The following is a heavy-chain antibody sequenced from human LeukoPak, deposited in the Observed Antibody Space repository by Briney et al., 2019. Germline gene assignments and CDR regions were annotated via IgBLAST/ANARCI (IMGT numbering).Heavy chain of an antibody. D-gene: IGHD1-26*01. CDR2: IKQDGSEK. CDR3: ARDQLYSGSYYEDDAFDI. V-gene: IGHV3-7*01. J-gene: IGHJ3*02. Sequence: GGSLRLSCAASGFTFSSYWMSWVRQAPGKGLEWVANIKQDGSEKYYVDSVKGRFTISRDNAKNSLYLQMDSLRAEDTAVYYCARDQLYSGSYYEDDAFDIWGQGTMVTVSS. CDR1: GFTFSSYW.